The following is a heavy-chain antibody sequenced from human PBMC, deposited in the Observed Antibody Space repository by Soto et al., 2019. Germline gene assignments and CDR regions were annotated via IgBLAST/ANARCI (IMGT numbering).Heavy chain of an antibody. Sequence: QLLLQESGPGLVKPSETLSLTCTVSSGSINGGTYYWSWIRQPPGTGLEWIGSIYYRGSTYYNSSLKSRVTISLDTSKNQFSLKLSSVTAADTAVYYCARQPSGTDAFDVWGRGTMVTVSS. CDR2: IYYRGST. D-gene: IGHD1-26*01. V-gene: IGHV4-39*01. J-gene: IGHJ3*01. CDR1: SGSINGGTYY. CDR3: ARQPSGTDAFDV.